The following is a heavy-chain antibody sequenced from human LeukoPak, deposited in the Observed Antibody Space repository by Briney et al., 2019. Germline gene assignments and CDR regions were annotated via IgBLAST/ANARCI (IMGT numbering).Heavy chain of an antibody. J-gene: IGHJ5*02. CDR3: ARDYRLESGFDP. Sequence: TSETLSLTCAVYGGSFSGYYWSWIRQPPGKGLEWIGEINHSGSTNYNPSLKSRVTISVDTSKNQFSLKLSSVTAADTAVYYCARDYRLESGFDPWGQGTLVTVSS. D-gene: IGHD3-16*02. CDR2: INHSGST. CDR1: GGSFSGYY. V-gene: IGHV4-34*01.